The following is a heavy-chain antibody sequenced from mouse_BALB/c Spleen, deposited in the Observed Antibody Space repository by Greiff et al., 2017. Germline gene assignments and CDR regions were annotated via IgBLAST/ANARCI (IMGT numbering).Heavy chain of an antibody. D-gene: IGHD2-4*01. V-gene: IGHV5-6*01. CDR3: ARHGRLGTWFAY. J-gene: IGHJ3*01. CDR1: GFTFSSYG. Sequence: VQLKESGGDLVKPGGSLKLSCAASGFTFSSYGMSCVRQTPDKRLEWVATISSGGSYTYYPDSVKGRFTIYRDNAKNTLYLQMSSLKSEDTAMYYCARHGRLGTWFAYWGQGTLVTVSA. CDR2: ISSGGSYT.